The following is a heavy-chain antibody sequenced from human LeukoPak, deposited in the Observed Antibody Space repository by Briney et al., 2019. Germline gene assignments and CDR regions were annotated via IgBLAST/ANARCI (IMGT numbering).Heavy chain of an antibody. CDR3: ARKENVYYYFDY. CDR1: GYSITSSSW. CDR2: IYHSGTT. D-gene: IGHD3-10*01. J-gene: IGHJ4*02. V-gene: IGHV4-28*01. Sequence: SDTLSLTCAVSGYSITSSSWWGWIRQPPGKGLEWIGYIYHSGTTYYNPSLQSRVTMSVDTSQNQFSLKLSSVTAVDTAVYYCARKENVYYYFDYWGQGTLVTVSS.